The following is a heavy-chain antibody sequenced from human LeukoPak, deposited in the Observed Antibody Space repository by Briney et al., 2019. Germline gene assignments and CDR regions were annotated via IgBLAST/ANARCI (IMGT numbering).Heavy chain of an antibody. D-gene: IGHD3-9*01. V-gene: IGHV4-59*01. CDR3: ASTDILTGTTFDY. CDR2: IYYSGST. J-gene: IGHJ4*02. Sequence: KPSETLSLTCTVSGGSISGYYWSWIRQPPGKGLEWIGYIYYSGSTNYNPSLKSRVTISVDTSKNQFSLKLSSVTAADTAVYYCASTDILTGTTFDYWGQGTLVTVSS. CDR1: GGSISGYY.